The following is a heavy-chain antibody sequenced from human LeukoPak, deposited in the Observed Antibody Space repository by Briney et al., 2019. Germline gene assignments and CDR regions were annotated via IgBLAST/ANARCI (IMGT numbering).Heavy chain of an antibody. CDR1: GFTFSSYS. D-gene: IGHD3-22*01. J-gene: IGHJ3*02. V-gene: IGHV3-48*01. CDR3: ARGDYYDSSGFYHDAFDI. Sequence: AGGSLRLSCAASGFTFSSYSMNWVRQAPGKGLEWVSYISSSSSTIYYADSVKGRFTISRDNAKNSLYLQMNSLRAEDTAVYYCARGDYYDSSGFYHDAFDIWGQGTMVTVSS. CDR2: ISSSSSTI.